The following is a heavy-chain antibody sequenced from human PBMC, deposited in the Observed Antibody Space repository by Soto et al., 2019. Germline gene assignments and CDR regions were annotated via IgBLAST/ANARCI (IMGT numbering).Heavy chain of an antibody. Sequence: SETLSLTCAVSGGSISSSNWWSWVRQPPGKGLEWIGEIYHSGSTNYNPSLKSRVTISVDKSKNQFSPKLTSVPAADTAVYYCARDTLTGYSNWFDPWGQGTLVTVSS. CDR2: IYHSGST. CDR3: ARDTLTGYSNWFDP. J-gene: IGHJ5*02. D-gene: IGHD3-9*01. V-gene: IGHV4-4*02. CDR1: GGSISSSNW.